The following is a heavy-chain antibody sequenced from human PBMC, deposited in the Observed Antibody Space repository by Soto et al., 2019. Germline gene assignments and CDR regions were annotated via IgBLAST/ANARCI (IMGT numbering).Heavy chain of an antibody. Sequence: SLKVSCKASGYTFTSYDINWVRQATGQGLEWMGWMNPNSGNTGYAQKFQGRVTMTRNTSISTAYMELSSLRAEDTAVYYCARGFQTDGKYYYYGMDVWGQGTTVTVSS. J-gene: IGHJ6*02. CDR3: ARGFQTDGKYYYYGMDV. CDR2: MNPNSGNT. D-gene: IGHD1-1*01. V-gene: IGHV1-8*01. CDR1: GYTFTSYD.